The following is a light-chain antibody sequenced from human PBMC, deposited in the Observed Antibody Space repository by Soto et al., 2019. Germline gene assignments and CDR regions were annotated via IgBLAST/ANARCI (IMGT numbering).Light chain of an antibody. V-gene: IGKV3-20*01. CDR2: GTS. CDR1: QSVSSNY. Sequence: EIVFTHSPGXXSXXXXDXXXLXXRSSQSVSSNYLAWYQQNPGQAPRLLIYGTSTRASGIPDRFSGSGSGTDFTLTITRLEPEDFAVYFCQQYGVSPATFGGGTKVDI. J-gene: IGKJ4*01. CDR3: QQYGVSPAT.